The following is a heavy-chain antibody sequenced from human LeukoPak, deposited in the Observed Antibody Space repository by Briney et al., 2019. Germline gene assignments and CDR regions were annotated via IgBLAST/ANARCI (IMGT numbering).Heavy chain of an antibody. CDR3: AKDPSGSYTFDY. CDR1: GLTFSSYA. J-gene: IGHJ4*02. CDR2: ISGSGGST. Sequence: LTGGSLRLSCAASGLTFSSYAMSWVRQAPGKGLEWVSAISGSGGSTYYADSVKGRFTISRDNSKNTLYLQMNSLRAEDTAVYYCAKDPSGSYTFDYWGQGTLVTVSS. D-gene: IGHD1-26*01. V-gene: IGHV3-23*01.